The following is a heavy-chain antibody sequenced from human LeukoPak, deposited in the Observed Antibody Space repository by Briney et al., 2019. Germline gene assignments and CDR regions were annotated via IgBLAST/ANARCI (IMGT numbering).Heavy chain of an antibody. CDR3: ARLLDLDY. CDR1: GFTFSTHW. Sequence: HPGGSLRLSCAASGFTFSTHWMHWVRQAPGKGLVWVSRINTDGSSTTYADSVKGRFTISRDNAKNTVYLQMNSLRAGDTAVYYCARLLDLDYWGQGTLVTVSS. CDR2: INTDGSST. D-gene: IGHD1-1*01. V-gene: IGHV3-74*01. J-gene: IGHJ4*02.